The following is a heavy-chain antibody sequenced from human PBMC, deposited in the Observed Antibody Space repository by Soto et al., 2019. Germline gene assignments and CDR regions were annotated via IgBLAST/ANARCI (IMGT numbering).Heavy chain of an antibody. J-gene: IGHJ4*02. CDR3: AREVDGYSKFDD. CDR2: ICYGGST. CDR1: GDSLSRADYC. Sequence: TLSLTCTVSGDSLSRADYCWSWIRQAPGKGLEWIGYICYGGSTYHNPSLKSRTSMSVDTSKKQFSLTLTSVTAADTAVYYCAREVDGYSKFDDWGQGTLVTVSS. D-gene: IGHD4-4*01. V-gene: IGHV4-30-4*08.